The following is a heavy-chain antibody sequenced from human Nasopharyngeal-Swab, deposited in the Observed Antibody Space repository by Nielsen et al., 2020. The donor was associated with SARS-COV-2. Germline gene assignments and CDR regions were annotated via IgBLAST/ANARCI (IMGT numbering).Heavy chain of an antibody. CDR2: INAGNGNT. Sequence: ASVQVSCKASGYTFTSYAMLWVRQAPGQRLEWMGWINAGNGNTKYSQKFQGRVTITRDTSASTAYMELSSLRSEDTAVYYCARSWEWGGYGAKEYYFDYWGQGTLVTVSS. CDR3: ARSWEWGGYGAKEYYFDY. J-gene: IGHJ4*02. CDR1: GYTFTSYA. D-gene: IGHD3-3*01. V-gene: IGHV1-3*01.